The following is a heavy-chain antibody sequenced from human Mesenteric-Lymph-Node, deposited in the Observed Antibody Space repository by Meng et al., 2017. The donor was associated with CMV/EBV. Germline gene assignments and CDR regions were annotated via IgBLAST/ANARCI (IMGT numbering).Heavy chain of an antibody. CDR1: AFTFSSYS. J-gene: IGHJ4*02. CDR2: ISGSAAGT. Sequence: GESLKISCAASAFTFSSYSMNWVRQAPGKGLEWVSAISGSAAGTYYADSVKGRFTISRDNSKNTLYLQMNSLRAEDTAVYYCARRGMYTPRPDFDYWGQGTLVTVSS. V-gene: IGHV3-23*01. D-gene: IGHD1-1*01. CDR3: ARRGMYTPRPDFDY.